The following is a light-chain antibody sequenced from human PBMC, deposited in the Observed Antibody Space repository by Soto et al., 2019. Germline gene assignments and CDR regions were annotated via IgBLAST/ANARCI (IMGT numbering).Light chain of an antibody. V-gene: IGKV1-9*01. CDR3: QQLTS. CDR2: AAS. J-gene: IGKJ3*01. CDR1: QGISSY. Sequence: IQLTQSPSSLSASVGDRVTITCRASQGISSYLAWYQQKPGKAPKLLIYAASTLQSGVPSRFSGSGSGTEFPLTNGSPQPQDFANYSCQQLTSFGPGTKVDIK.